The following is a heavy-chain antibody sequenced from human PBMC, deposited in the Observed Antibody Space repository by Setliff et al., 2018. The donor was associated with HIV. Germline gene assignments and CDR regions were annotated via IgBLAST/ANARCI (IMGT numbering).Heavy chain of an antibody. D-gene: IGHD4-17*01. Sequence: ETLSLTCAVSGVSISSQYWSWIRQPPGKGLEWIGFIYYNVNNNYNPSLKSRVSISIDTSKNQFSLTLTSATAADTAVYYCTTGGSMATMTTWGQGTLVTVSS. CDR2: IYYNVNN. V-gene: IGHV4-59*11. CDR1: GVSISSQY. CDR3: TTGGSMATMTT. J-gene: IGHJ4*02.